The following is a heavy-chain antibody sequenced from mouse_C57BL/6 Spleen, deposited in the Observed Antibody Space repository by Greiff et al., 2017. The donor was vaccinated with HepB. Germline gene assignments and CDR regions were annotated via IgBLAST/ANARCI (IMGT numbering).Heavy chain of an antibody. D-gene: IGHD1-1*01. Sequence: EVQVVESGEGLVKPGGSLKLSCAASGFTFSSYAMSWVRQTPEKRLEWVAYISSGGDYIYYADTVKGRFTISRDNARNTLYLQMSSLKSEDTAMYYCTRDYYGSSVYWYFDVWGTGTTVTVSS. CDR1: GFTFSSYA. V-gene: IGHV5-9-1*02. CDR3: TRDYYGSSVYWYFDV. J-gene: IGHJ1*03. CDR2: ISSGGDYI.